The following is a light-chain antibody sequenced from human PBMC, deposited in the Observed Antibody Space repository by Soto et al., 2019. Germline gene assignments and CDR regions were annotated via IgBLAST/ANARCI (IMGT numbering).Light chain of an antibody. J-gene: IGKJ4*01. CDR2: GAS. V-gene: IGKV3-20*01. CDR3: QQYGTSPLT. CDR1: QSVRSNS. Sequence: EIVLTQSPRTLSLSPGDSATLSCTASQSVRSNSLAWYQQKPGQAPRLLMFGASGRATGTPPRFSGRGSGTDFTLTISRLEPEDFAVYYCQQYGTSPLTFGGGTKVDI.